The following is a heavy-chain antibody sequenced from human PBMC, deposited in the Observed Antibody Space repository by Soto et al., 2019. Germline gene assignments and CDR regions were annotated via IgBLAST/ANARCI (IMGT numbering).Heavy chain of an antibody. CDR1: GGSISSYY. V-gene: IGHV4-59*01. CDR3: ASVGYYDSRGHYPYGALDI. CDR2: IYYSGST. J-gene: IGHJ3*02. D-gene: IGHD3-22*01. Sequence: SETLSLTCTVSGGSISSYYLSWNRQPPGKGLERIGYIYYSGSTNYNPSLKSRVTISVDTSKNQFSLKLSSVTAADTAVYYCASVGYYDSRGHYPYGALDIWGQGTMVTVSS.